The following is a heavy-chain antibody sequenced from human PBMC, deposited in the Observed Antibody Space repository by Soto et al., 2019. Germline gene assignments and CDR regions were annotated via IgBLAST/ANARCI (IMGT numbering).Heavy chain of an antibody. CDR2: ISFDGTNE. CDR1: GFIFDSYT. Sequence: QVQLVESGGGVVQPGRSLRLSCAASGFIFDSYTMHWVRQAPGKGLEWMAIISFDGTNEHYAGSVKGRFTISRDNSKNTLFLQMNSLRTEDTAVYYCARDQYGDAGRVALEDWGQGTLVTVSS. J-gene: IGHJ4*02. V-gene: IGHV3-30-3*01. D-gene: IGHD7-27*01. CDR3: ARDQYGDAGRVALED.